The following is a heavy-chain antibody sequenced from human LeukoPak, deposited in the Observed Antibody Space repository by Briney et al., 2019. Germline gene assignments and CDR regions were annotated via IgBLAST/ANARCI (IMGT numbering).Heavy chain of an antibody. CDR3: AKRGVVIRVILVGFHKEAHYFDS. Sequence: PGGSLRLSCAVSGITLSNYGMSWVRQAPGRGLEWVAGLSGSGGSTTYADSVKGRFTISRDNPKNTLYLQMNSLRVEDTAIYFCAKRGVVIRVILVGFHKEAHYFDSWGRGAQVTVSS. V-gene: IGHV3-23*01. CDR1: GITLSNYG. CDR2: LSGSGGST. D-gene: IGHD3-22*01. J-gene: IGHJ4*02.